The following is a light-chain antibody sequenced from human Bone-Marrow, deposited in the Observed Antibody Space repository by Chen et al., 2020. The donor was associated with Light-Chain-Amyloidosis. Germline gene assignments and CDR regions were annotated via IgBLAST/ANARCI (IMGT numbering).Light chain of an antibody. CDR2: AVS. CDR1: SSDVGGYNY. CDR3: SSYTSSRTWV. Sequence: QSALPQPASVSGAPGQSITISCSVTSSDVGGYNYVSWYQQHPGKAPQLMIYAVSNRPSGVSKRFSGSKSGNTDSLTSSVLQAEDEADYYCSSYTSSRTWVFGGGTKLTVL. V-gene: IGLV2-14*01. J-gene: IGLJ3*02.